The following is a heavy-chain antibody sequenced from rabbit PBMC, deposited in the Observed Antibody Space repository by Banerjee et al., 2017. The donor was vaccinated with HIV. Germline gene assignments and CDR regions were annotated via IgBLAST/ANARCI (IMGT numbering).Heavy chain of an antibody. CDR3: ARGDNGYAFVTL. CDR2: IATGSDKT. D-gene: IGHD6-1*01. J-gene: IGHJ4*01. Sequence: QEQLVEYGGDLVQPEGSLTLTCKASGLDFSSSYYMCWVRQAPGKGLEWIGCIATGSDKTGYANWAKGRFTISRSTSLNTVTLQMTSLTAADTATYFCARGDNGYAFVTLWGPGTLVTVS. V-gene: IGHV1S43*01. CDR1: GLDFSSSYY.